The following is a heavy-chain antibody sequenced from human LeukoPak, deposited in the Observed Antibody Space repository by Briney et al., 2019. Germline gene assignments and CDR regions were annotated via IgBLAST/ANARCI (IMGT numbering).Heavy chain of an antibody. Sequence: GSLRLSCAASGFIVSSNLMSWVRQPPGKGLEWIGSISYSGSTYYNPSLKSRVTVSVETSKNQFSLKLSSVTAADTAVYYCATHTYDSSGYYFVYWGQGTLITVSS. CDR3: ATHTYDSSGYYFVY. J-gene: IGHJ4*02. V-gene: IGHV4-59*05. CDR2: ISYSGST. CDR1: GFIVSSNL. D-gene: IGHD3-22*01.